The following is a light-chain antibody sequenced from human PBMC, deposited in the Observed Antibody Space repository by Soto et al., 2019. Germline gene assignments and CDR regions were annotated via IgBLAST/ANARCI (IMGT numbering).Light chain of an antibody. Sequence: EIVMTQSPATLSVSPGERATLSCRASQSVSNNLAWYQQKPGQAPRLLIYGAFTRATGTPARFSGSGSGTEFTLTISSLQSEDFAVYCCQQYNNWPPWTFGQGTKVEIK. CDR1: QSVSNN. V-gene: IGKV3-15*01. J-gene: IGKJ1*01. CDR3: QQYNNWPPWT. CDR2: GAF.